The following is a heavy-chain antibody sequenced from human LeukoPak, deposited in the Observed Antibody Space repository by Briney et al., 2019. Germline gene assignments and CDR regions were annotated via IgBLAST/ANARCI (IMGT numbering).Heavy chain of an antibody. V-gene: IGHV3-11*04. J-gene: IGHJ6*03. Sequence: GGSLRLSCAASGFSVNDFYMSWIRQSPGKGLEWISDSSSHGTNVYHADSVKGRFTISRDNAKNSLELQMNSLRAEDTAVYYCAREGIRAGDTLLYYYMDVWGKGTTITVSS. D-gene: IGHD6-13*01. CDR1: GFSVNDFY. CDR2: SSSHGTNV. CDR3: AREGIRAGDTLLYYYMDV.